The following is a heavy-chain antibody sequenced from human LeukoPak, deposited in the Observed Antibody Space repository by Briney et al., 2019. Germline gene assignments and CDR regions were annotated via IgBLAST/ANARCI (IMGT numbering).Heavy chain of an antibody. V-gene: IGHV3-30*18. Sequence: GGSLRLSCAASGFTFSSYGMHWVRQAPGKGLEWVAVISYDGSNKYYADSVKGRFTISRDNSKNTLYLQMNSLRAEDTAVYYCAKGLKAYYERSAFDIWGQGTMVTVSS. CDR2: ISYDGSNK. J-gene: IGHJ3*02. D-gene: IGHD3-22*01. CDR1: GFTFSSYG. CDR3: AKGLKAYYERSAFDI.